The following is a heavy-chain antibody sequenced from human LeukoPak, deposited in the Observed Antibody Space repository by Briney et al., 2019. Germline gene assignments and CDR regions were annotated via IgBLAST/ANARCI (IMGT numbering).Heavy chain of an antibody. CDR3: AKDIAYLHAAAGSPIDY. Sequence: GGSLRLSCTVSGFTVTSNSMSWVRQAPGKGLEWVSFIYSGSTHYSDSVKGRFTISRDNSKNTLYLQMNSLRAEDTALYYCAKDIAYLHAAAGSPIDYWGQGTLVTVSS. V-gene: IGHV3-53*05. CDR1: GFTVTSNS. J-gene: IGHJ4*02. CDR2: IYSGST. D-gene: IGHD6-13*01.